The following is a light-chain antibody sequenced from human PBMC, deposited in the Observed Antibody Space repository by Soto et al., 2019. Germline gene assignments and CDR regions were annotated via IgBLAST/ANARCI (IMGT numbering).Light chain of an antibody. Sequence: QSALTQPASVSGSPGQSITISCTGTSSDVGGYNYVSWYQQYTGKAPKLIIYEVTNRPSGVSDRFSGSKSGNTASLTISGLQAEDEADYYCSSSTSIGTLVFGGGTQLTVL. CDR1: SSDVGGYNY. CDR3: SSSTSIGTLV. J-gene: IGLJ7*01. CDR2: EVT. V-gene: IGLV2-14*01.